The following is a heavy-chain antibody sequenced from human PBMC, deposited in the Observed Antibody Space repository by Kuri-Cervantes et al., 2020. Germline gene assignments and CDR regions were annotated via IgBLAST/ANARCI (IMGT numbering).Heavy chain of an antibody. D-gene: IGHD3-10*01. Sequence: GSLRLSCTVSGYSISSGYYWGWIRQPPGKGLEWIGSIYHSGSTYYNPSLKSRVTISVDTSKNQFSLKLSSVTAADTAVYYCAREVRGVISQIDYWGQGTLVTVSS. CDR3: AREVRGVISQIDY. V-gene: IGHV4-38-2*02. CDR1: GYSISSGYY. CDR2: IYHSGST. J-gene: IGHJ4*02.